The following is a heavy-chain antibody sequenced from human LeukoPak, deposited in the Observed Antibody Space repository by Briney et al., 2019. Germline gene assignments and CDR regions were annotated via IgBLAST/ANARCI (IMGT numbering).Heavy chain of an antibody. Sequence: GGSLRLSCTTSGFTFSTYWMSWVRQAPGKGLEWVAHIKEDGSQKNYGDSVKGRISISRDNAKISVYLQMNSLTAEDTAVYYCARDKVSGAWTGSLFDYWGQGSLVTVSS. CDR1: GFTFSTYW. CDR2: IKEDGSQK. V-gene: IGHV3-7*01. CDR3: ARDKVSGAWTGSLFDY. J-gene: IGHJ4*02. D-gene: IGHD1-1*01.